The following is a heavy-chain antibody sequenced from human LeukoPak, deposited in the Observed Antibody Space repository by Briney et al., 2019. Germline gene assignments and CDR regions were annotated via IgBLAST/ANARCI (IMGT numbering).Heavy chain of an antibody. J-gene: IGHJ5*02. CDR3: ARRPRYCSGGSCYSSWFDP. Sequence: SETLSLTCAVYGGSFSGYYWSWIRQPPGKGLEWIGEINHSGSTNYNPSLKSRVTISVDTSKNQFSLKLSSVTAADTAVYYCARRPRYCSGGSCYSSWFDPWRQGTLVTVYS. CDR2: INHSGST. V-gene: IGHV4-34*01. D-gene: IGHD2-15*01. CDR1: GGSFSGYY.